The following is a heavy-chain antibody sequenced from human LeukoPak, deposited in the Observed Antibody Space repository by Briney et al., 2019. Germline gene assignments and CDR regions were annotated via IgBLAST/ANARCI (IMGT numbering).Heavy chain of an antibody. Sequence: GGSLRLSRAASGFTFSTYAIHWVRQAPGKGLEYVSGISTNGGSTDYANSVKGRFTISRDNSKNTLYLQMGSLRAEDMAVYYCARSLRHYYYMDVWGKGTTVTVSS. J-gene: IGHJ6*03. V-gene: IGHV3-64*01. CDR2: ISTNGGST. CDR3: ARSLRHYYYMDV. CDR1: GFTFSTYA.